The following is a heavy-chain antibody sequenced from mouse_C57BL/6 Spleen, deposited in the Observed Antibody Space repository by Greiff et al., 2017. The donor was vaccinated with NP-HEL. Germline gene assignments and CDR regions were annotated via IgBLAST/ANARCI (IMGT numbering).Heavy chain of an antibody. CDR1: GYTFTSYW. CDR3: ASRDDYDGLAY. D-gene: IGHD2-4*01. J-gene: IGHJ3*01. CDR2: IDPSDSYT. V-gene: IGHV1-69*01. Sequence: QVQLQQSGAELVMPGASVKLSCKASGYTFTSYWMHWVKQRPGQGLEWIGEIDPSDSYTNYNQKFKGKSTLTVDKSSSTAYMQLSSLTSEDSAVDYGASRDDYDGLAYWGQGTLVTVSA.